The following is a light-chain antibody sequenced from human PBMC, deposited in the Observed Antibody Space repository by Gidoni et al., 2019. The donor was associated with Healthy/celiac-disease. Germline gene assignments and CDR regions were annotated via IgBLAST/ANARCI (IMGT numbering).Light chain of an antibody. V-gene: IGKV3-11*01. CDR3: KQRSNWPPIT. CDR1: QSVSSY. Sequence: EIVLTQSPATLSLSPGERATLSCRASQSVSSYLAWYQQKPGQAPRLLIYDASNRATGIPARFSGSGSGTDFTLTISRLEPEDLAVYYCKQRSNWPPITFGQGTRLEIK. CDR2: DAS. J-gene: IGKJ5*01.